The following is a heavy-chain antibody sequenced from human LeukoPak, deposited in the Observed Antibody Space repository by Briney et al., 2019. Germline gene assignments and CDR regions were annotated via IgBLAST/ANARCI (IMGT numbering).Heavy chain of an antibody. CDR3: ARLGYSYGSYYYYGLDV. CDR2: IYYSGST. J-gene: IGHJ6*02. D-gene: IGHD5-18*01. V-gene: IGHV4-59*08. Sequence: SETLSLTCTVSGGSISSYYWSWIRQPPGKGLEWIGYIYYSGSTNYNPSLKSRVTISVDTSKNKFSLKLSSVTAADTAVYYCARLGYSYGSYYYYGLDVWSQGTTVTVSS. CDR1: GGSISSYY.